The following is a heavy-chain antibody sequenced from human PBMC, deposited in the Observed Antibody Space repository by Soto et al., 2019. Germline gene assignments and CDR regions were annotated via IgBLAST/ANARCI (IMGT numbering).Heavy chain of an antibody. D-gene: IGHD4-17*01. J-gene: IGHJ6*02. CDR1: GYTFTSYG. Sequence: ASVKVSCKASGYTFTSYGISWVRQAPGQGLEWLGWINTYNSNTYYAQNLQGRVTMTTDASTSTAYMELRSLRSEDTAVYYCARGYGDPYYYYYYGMDVWGQGTTVTVSS. CDR2: INTYNSNT. CDR3: ARGYGDPYYYYYYGMDV. V-gene: IGHV1-18*01.